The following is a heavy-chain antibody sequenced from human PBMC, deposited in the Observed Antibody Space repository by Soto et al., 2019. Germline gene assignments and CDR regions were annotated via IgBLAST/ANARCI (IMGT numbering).Heavy chain of an antibody. V-gene: IGHV4-59*08. CDR1: GGSISSYY. J-gene: IGHJ4*02. D-gene: IGHD3-10*01. CDR2: IYYTGST. Sequence: QVQLQESGPGLVKPSETLSLTCTVSGGSISSYYWSWIRQSPGKGLEWIGYIYYTGSTNYNPSLKSRVTISVDTSKNQFSLKLSSVTAADTAVYYCARSPGYYFDYWGQGTLVTVSS. CDR3: ARSPGYYFDY.